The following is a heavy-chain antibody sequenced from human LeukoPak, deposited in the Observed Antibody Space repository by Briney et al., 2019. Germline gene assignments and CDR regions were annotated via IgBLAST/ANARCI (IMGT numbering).Heavy chain of an antibody. D-gene: IGHD3-22*01. Sequence: ASVKVSCKASGYTFTSYDINWVRQATGQGLEWMGWMNPNSGNTGYAQKFQGRVTITRNTSISTAYMELSSLRSEDTAVYYCARKLTYYDSSDYWGQGTLVTVSS. CDR2: MNPNSGNT. CDR1: GYTFTSYD. V-gene: IGHV1-8*03. CDR3: ARKLTYYDSSDY. J-gene: IGHJ4*02.